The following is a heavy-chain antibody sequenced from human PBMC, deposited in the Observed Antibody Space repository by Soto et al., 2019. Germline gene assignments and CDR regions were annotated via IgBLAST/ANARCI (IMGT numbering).Heavy chain of an antibody. CDR1: GYSLTELS. V-gene: IGHV1-24*01. J-gene: IGHJ3*02. CDR2: FDPEDGET. CDR3: ATRAPNSRNIVVATDVFDI. Sequence: ASVKVSCKVSGYSLTELSMHWVRQAPGKGLEWMGGFDPEDGETISAQKFQGSFTMTEDTSTDTAYMELSSLRSEDTAVYYCATRAPNSRNIVVATDVFDIWGQGTMVTVSS. D-gene: IGHD3-22*01.